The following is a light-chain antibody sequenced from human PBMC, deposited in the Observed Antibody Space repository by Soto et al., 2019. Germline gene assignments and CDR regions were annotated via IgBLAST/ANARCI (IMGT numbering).Light chain of an antibody. CDR1: SFNIGTKT. J-gene: IGLJ2*01. CDR3: AVWHDTLNVI. Sequence: QSVLTQPPSASGTPGQRVTISCSGSSFNIGTKTVNWYQQFPGTAPKLLIYNNDQRPSGVPDRFSGSKSGTSASLAISGLQSEDEADYYCAVWHDTLNVIFGGGTQLTVL. V-gene: IGLV1-44*01. CDR2: NND.